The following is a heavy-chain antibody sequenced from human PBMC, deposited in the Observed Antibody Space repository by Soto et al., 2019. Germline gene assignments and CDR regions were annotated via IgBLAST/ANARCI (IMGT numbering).Heavy chain of an antibody. CDR3: TKDYYGGYEFGGSDYFDY. J-gene: IGHJ4*02. Sequence: EVQLVESGGGLVQPGRSLRLSCAASGFTFDDYAMHWVRQAPGKGLEWVSGISWNRGSLGYADSVKGRFTISRDNAKNYLYLQMNSLRVEDTALYYCTKDYYGGYEFGGSDYFDYWGQGTLVTVSS. CDR1: GFTFDDYA. D-gene: IGHD4-17*01. CDR2: ISWNRGSL. V-gene: IGHV3-9*01.